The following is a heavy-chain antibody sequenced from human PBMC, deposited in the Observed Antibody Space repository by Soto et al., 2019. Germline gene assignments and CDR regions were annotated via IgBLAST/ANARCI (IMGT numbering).Heavy chain of an antibody. J-gene: IGHJ6*02. CDR2: IYYSGST. D-gene: IGHD4-17*01. CDR1: GGSISSSSYY. CDR3: AREGYGDLFYYYYGMDV. V-gene: IGHV4-39*02. Sequence: TLSLTCTVSGGSISSSSYYWGWIRQPPGKGLEWIGSIYYSGSTYYNPSLKSRVTISVDTSKNQFSLKLSSVTAADTAVYYCAREGYGDLFYYYYGMDVWGQGTTVTVSS.